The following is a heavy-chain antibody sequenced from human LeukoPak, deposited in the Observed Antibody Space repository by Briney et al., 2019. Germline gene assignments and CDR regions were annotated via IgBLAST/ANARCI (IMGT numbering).Heavy chain of an antibody. V-gene: IGHV1-24*01. CDR2: FDPEDGKT. J-gene: IGHJ3*02. CDR3: ATTRYDILTDDAFDI. Sequence: ASVKVSCKVSGYTLTELSMHWVRQAPGKGLEWMGGFDPEDGKTIYAQKFQGRVTMTEDTSTDTAYMELSSLRSGDTAVYYCATTRYDILTDDAFDIWGQGTMVTVSS. D-gene: IGHD3-9*01. CDR1: GYTLTELS.